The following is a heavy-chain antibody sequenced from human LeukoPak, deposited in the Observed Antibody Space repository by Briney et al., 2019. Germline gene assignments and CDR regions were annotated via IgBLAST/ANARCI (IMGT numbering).Heavy chain of an antibody. CDR3: ARVRVRGVLDY. V-gene: IGHV4-30-2*01. CDR2: IYHSGST. D-gene: IGHD3-10*01. Sequence: PSETLSLTCAVSGGSISSGGDSWSWIRQPPGTGLEWIGYIYHSGSTYYNPSLKSRVTISVDRSKNQFSLKLSSVTAADTAVYYCARVRVRGVLDYWGQGTLVTVSS. J-gene: IGHJ4*02. CDR1: GGSISSGGDS.